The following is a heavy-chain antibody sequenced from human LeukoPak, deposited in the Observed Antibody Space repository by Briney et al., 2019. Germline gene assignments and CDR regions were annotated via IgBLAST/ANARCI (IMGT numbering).Heavy chain of an antibody. CDR1: GGSISSSNW. D-gene: IGHD2-15*01. CDR2: VYHSGST. CDR3: ARATYCSGGNCYKLRYFDL. Sequence: PSETLSLTCAVSGGSISSSNWWSWVRQPPGKGLEWIGEVYHSGSTNYNPSLKSRVTISVDTSKNQFSLKLSSVTAADTAVYYCARATYCSGGNCYKLRYFDLWGRGTLVTVSS. J-gene: IGHJ2*01. V-gene: IGHV4-4*02.